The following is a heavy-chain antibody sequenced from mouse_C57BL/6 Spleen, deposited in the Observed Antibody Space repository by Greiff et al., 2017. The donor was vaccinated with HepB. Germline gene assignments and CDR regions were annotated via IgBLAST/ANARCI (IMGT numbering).Heavy chain of an antibody. D-gene: IGHD4-1*01. CDR1: GYSFTSYY. V-gene: IGHV1-66*01. J-gene: IGHJ1*03. Sequence: VHLVESGPELVKPGASVKISCKASGYSFTSYYIHWVKQRPGQGLEWIGWIYPGSGNTKYNEKFKGKATLTADTSSSTAYMQLSSLTSEDSAVYYCARTGNYWYFDVWGTGTTVTVSS. CDR3: ARTGNYWYFDV. CDR2: IYPGSGNT.